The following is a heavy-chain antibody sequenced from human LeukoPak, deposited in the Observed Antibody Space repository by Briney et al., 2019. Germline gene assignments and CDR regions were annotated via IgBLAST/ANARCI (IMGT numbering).Heavy chain of an antibody. V-gene: IGHV3-30-3*01. CDR3: ARVVDQQLVRSGFDY. J-gene: IGHJ4*02. Sequence: GGSLRLSCAASGFTFSSHAMHWVRQAPGKGLEWVAALSHDGNYKDYADSVKGRFTISRDNPENTVYLQMDSLRAEDTAVYYCARVVDQQLVRSGFDYWGQGTLVTVSS. CDR2: LSHDGNYK. D-gene: IGHD6-13*01. CDR1: GFTFSSHA.